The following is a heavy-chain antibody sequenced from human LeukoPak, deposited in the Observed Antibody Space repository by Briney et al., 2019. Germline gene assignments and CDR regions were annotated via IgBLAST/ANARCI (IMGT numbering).Heavy chain of an antibody. CDR1: GESFTDYY. CDR3: ARGSTVLDY. J-gene: IGHJ4*02. Sequence: SQTLSLTCAVSGESFTDYYWIWIRQFPGKGLEWIGEITHSGSTNYNPSLKSRVTISVDTSKNQFSLKLSSVTAADTAVYYCARGSTVLDYWGQGTLVTVSS. D-gene: IGHD4-17*01. V-gene: IGHV4-34*01. CDR2: ITHSGST.